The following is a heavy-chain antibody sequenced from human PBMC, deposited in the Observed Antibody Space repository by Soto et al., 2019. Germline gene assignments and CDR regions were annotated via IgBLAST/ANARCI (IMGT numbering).Heavy chain of an antibody. CDR3: AGDPVPEY. CDR1: GFTFSSYW. Sequence: EVQLVESGGGLVQPGGSLRLSCAASGFTFSSYWMHWVRQAPGKGLVWVSLIKSDGSTNYADSVKGRFTISRDNAKKTLYLQMNSLRVEDTAVYYCAGDPVPEYWGQGTLVTISS. V-gene: IGHV3-74*01. J-gene: IGHJ4*02. CDR2: IKSDGST.